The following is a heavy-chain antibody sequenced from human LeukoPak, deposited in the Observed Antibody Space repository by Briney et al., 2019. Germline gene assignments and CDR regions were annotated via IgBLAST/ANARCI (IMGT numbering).Heavy chain of an antibody. J-gene: IGHJ3*02. CDR3: AREGFGRHLTKPGEKYAFDI. Sequence: GASVKVSCKASGYTFTSYGISWVRQAPGQGLEWMGWISAYNGNTNYAEKLQGRVTMTTDTSTSTAYMELRSLRSDDTAVYYCAREGFGRHLTKPGEKYAFDIWGQGTMVTVSS. V-gene: IGHV1-18*01. D-gene: IGHD3-10*01. CDR2: ISAYNGNT. CDR1: GYTFTSYG.